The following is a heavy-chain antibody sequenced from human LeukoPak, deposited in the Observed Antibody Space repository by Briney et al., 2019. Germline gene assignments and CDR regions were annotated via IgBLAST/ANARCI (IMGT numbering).Heavy chain of an antibody. CDR1: GGSISSNY. J-gene: IGHJ2*01. Sequence: SETLSLTCTVSGGSISSNYWSWIRQPAGKGLEWIGRIYTSGSTKYNPSLKSRVTMSLDTSKNQFSLKLSSVTAADTAVYYCARAVTVTTSWCYFDLWGRGTLVTVSS. CDR3: ARAVTVTTSWCYFDL. D-gene: IGHD4-17*01. CDR2: IYTSGST. V-gene: IGHV4-4*07.